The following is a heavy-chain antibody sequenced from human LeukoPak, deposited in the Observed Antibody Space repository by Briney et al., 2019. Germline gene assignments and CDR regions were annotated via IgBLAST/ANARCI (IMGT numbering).Heavy chain of an antibody. CDR3: ARIQAVGVPVAIDAYYSYGMDV. D-gene: IGHD2-2*02. Sequence: SVKVSCRASGGSFSRNAISWVRQAPGQGLEWMGRFIPMVGIATYAQKFQGRVTITEDRSTSTAYMELSSLRSEDTVVYYCARIQAVGVPVAIDAYYSYGMDVWGQGTAVSVSS. J-gene: IGHJ6*02. CDR2: FIPMVGIA. V-gene: IGHV1-69*04. CDR1: GGSFSRNA.